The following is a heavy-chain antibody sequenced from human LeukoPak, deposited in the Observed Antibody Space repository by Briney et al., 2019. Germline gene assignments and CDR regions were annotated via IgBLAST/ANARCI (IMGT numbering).Heavy chain of an antibody. J-gene: IGHJ4*02. Sequence: GGSLRLSCTASGFTFSTYAMSWVRQAPGKGLEWVSSISVGTDTTDYADSVKGRFTISRDNSKNTLYLQMDSLRAEDTAVYYCAKDKYYDFWSGYSHFDYWGQGTLVTVSS. D-gene: IGHD3-3*01. CDR3: AKDKYYDFWSGYSHFDY. V-gene: IGHV3-23*01. CDR2: ISVGTDTT. CDR1: GFTFSTYA.